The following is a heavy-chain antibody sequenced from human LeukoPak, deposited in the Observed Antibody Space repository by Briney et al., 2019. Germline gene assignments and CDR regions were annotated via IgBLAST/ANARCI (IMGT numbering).Heavy chain of an antibody. CDR1: GGSISSYY. V-gene: IGHV4-59*01. J-gene: IGHJ4*02. D-gene: IGHD6-13*01. CDR3: ARGSQQLVRGP. CDR2: VYYSGST. Sequence: SETLSLTCTVSGGSISSYYWSWIRQPPGKGLEWIGYVYYSGSTNYNPSLKSRVTISVDTSKNQFSLKLSSVTAADTAVYYCARGSQQLVRGPWGQGTLVTVSS.